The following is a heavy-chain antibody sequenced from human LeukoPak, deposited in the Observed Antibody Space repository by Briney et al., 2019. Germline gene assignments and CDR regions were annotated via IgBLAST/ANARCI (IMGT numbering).Heavy chain of an antibody. CDR1: GGSISSGSYY. CDR2: IYTSGST. D-gene: IGHD3-10*01. CDR3: ARASGFGRVYLRDPNCFDP. Sequence: PSETLSLTCTVSGGSISSGSYYWSWIRQPAGKGLEWIGRIYTSGSTNYNPSLKSRVTISVDTSKNQFSLKLSSVTAADTAVYYCARASGFGRVYLRDPNCFDPRGQGTLVTVSS. V-gene: IGHV4-61*02. J-gene: IGHJ5*02.